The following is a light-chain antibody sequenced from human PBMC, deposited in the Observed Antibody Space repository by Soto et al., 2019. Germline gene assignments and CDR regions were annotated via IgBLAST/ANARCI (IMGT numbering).Light chain of an antibody. Sequence: QSALTQPASVSGSPGQSITISCTGTSSDVGGYNYVSWYQQHPGKAPKLMIYDVSNRPSGVSNRFSGSKSGNTASLTISWLQPEDEADYYCSSYTSSSTRVFGGGTKLTVL. CDR3: SSYTSSSTRV. J-gene: IGLJ2*01. CDR2: DVS. V-gene: IGLV2-14*01. CDR1: SSDVGGYNY.